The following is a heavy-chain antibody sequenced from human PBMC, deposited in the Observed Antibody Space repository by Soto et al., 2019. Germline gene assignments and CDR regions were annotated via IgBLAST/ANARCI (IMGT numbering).Heavy chain of an antibody. D-gene: IGHD3-10*01. J-gene: IGHJ5*02. Sequence: QVQMVQSGAEVKKPGASVKVSCKASRYTFTSYGISWVRQAPGQGHEWMGWISAYNGNTNYAQKLQGRVTMTPDTSSSTAYMELRCLRSDDTAVYYCARHGSGSGRHGFDPWGQGSLVTVFS. V-gene: IGHV1-18*01. CDR3: ARHGSGSGRHGFDP. CDR1: RYTFTSYG. CDR2: ISAYNGNT.